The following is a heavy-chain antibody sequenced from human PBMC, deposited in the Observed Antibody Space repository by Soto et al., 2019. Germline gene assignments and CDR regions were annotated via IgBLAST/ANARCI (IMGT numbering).Heavy chain of an antibody. D-gene: IGHD1-1*01. J-gene: IGHJ3*02. V-gene: IGHV3-23*01. CDR3: AKATATSGGAFEI. CDR1: GXICSSYD. CDR2: ILVGGST. Sequence: LRLSFAVSGXICSSYDMSWLRQAPGKGLEWVSTILVGGSTHYEDSVKGRFTISRDTSKNTVYLQMNSLTAGDTAFYYCAKATATSGGAFEIYGQGTMVTVSS.